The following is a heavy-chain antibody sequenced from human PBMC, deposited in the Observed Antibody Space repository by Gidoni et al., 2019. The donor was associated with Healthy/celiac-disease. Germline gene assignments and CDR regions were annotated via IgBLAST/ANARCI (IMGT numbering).Heavy chain of an antibody. V-gene: IGHV3-30-3*01. CDR3: ARDERSKQQLFDY. CDR1: GVTFSSYA. D-gene: IGHD6-13*01. J-gene: IGHJ4*02. Sequence: QVQLVESGGGVVQPGRSLRRAGEAAGVTFSSYAMHWVRQAPGKGLAWVAVMSYAGRNKYYAVSVKCRFTISRDNSKTTLSLQMNSLRAEDTAVYYCARDERSKQQLFDYWGQGTLVTVSS. CDR2: MSYAGRNK.